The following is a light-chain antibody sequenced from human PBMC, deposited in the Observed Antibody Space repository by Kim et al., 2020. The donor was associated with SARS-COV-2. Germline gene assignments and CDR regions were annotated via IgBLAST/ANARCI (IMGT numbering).Light chain of an antibody. Sequence: SSTTSSTGSSSGVVGYNYVSSYQQLPPNPPQLIIYEVTKRPSGVPDRFSGCKSGDTASLPTTWLQADDDADYFCSSYGATNKPHVFGAGTKVTVL. CDR1: SSGVVGYNY. J-gene: IGLJ1*01. V-gene: IGLV2-8*01. CDR2: EVT. CDR3: SSYGATNKPHV.